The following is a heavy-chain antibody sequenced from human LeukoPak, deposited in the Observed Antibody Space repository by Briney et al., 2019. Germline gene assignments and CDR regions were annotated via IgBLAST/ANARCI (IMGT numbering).Heavy chain of an antibody. Sequence: QTGGSLRLSCAASGFTFSSYAMSWVRQAPGKGLEWVSAISGSGGSTYYADSVKGRFTISRDNSKNTLYLQMNSLRAEDTAVYYCAKDLILRSGRESYWGQGTLVTVSS. D-gene: IGHD3-3*01. V-gene: IGHV3-23*01. CDR3: AKDLILRSGRESY. J-gene: IGHJ4*02. CDR1: GFTFSSYA. CDR2: ISGSGGST.